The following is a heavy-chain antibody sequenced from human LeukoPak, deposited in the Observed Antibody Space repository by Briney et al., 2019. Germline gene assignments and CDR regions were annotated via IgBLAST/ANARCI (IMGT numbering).Heavy chain of an antibody. CDR3: ARCSGGSRGYMDV. V-gene: IGHV1-69*05. D-gene: IGHD2-15*01. CDR2: IIPIFGTA. CDR1: GYTFTSYA. J-gene: IGHJ6*03. Sequence: SVKVSCKASGYTFTSYAISWVRQAPGQGLEWMGRIIPIFGTANYAQKFQGRVTITTDESTSTAYMELSSLRSEDTAVYYCARCSGGSRGYMDVWGKGTTVTVSS.